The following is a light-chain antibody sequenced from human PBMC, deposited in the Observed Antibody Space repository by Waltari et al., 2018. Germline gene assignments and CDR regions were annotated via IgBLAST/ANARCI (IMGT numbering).Light chain of an antibody. Sequence: QSALTQPASVSGSPGQSITISCTGSSRDVGGYCFVSWYQQHPGRAPKLLIYAVAKRPSGISHRFSGSKSGNTASLTISGLQGEDEADYYCCSYAGSSSSSVVFGTGTKVIVL. CDR3: CSYAGSSSSSVV. CDR2: AVA. CDR1: SRDVGGYCF. V-gene: IGLV2-23*02. J-gene: IGLJ1*01.